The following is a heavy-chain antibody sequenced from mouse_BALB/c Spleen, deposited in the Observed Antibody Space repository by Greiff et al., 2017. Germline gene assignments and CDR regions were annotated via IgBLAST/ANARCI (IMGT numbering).Heavy chain of an antibody. V-gene: IGHV3-2*02. Sequence: EVHLVESGPGLVKPSQSLSLTCTVTGYSITSDYAWNWIRQFPGNKLEWMGYISYSGSTSYNPSLKSRISITRDTSKNQFFLQLNSVTTEDTATYYGARRNLRQYYYAMDYWGQGTSVTVSS. CDR3: ARRNLRQYYYAMDY. CDR1: GYSITSDYA. CDR2: ISYSGST. J-gene: IGHJ4*01. D-gene: IGHD5-1*01.